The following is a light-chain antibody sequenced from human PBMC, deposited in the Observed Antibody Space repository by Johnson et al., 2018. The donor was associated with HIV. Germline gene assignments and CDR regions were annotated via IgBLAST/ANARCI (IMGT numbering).Light chain of an antibody. Sequence: QSVLTQPPSVSAAPGQKVTISCSGSSSNIGDNFVSWYQQLPGRAPKLLIYENNKRPSGIPDRFSGSKSGTSATLGITGLQTGDEADYYCGTWDSSLSAGGVFGTWTKVTV. CDR1: SSNIGDNF. CDR3: GTWDSSLSAGGV. CDR2: ENN. V-gene: IGLV1-51*02. J-gene: IGLJ1*01.